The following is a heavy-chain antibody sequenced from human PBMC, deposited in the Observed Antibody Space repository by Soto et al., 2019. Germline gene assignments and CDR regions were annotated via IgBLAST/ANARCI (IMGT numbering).Heavy chain of an antibody. CDR1: GYTFTSYD. D-gene: IGHD3-10*01. CDR3: ARGLKMLRVFGLKTYYYYYMDV. CDR2: MNPNSGDT. J-gene: IGHJ6*03. Sequence: QVHLVQSGAEVKKPGASVKVSCKASGYTFTSYDFNWVRQVAGQGLEWMGWMNPNSGDTAYAQEFQGRVTMSRNTSISIAYMELSSLRPADTAVYYCARGLKMLRVFGLKTYYYYYMDVWGKGTTVTLSS. V-gene: IGHV1-8*01.